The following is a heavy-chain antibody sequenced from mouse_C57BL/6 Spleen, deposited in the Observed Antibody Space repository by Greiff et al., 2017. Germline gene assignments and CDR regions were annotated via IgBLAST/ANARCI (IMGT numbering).Heavy chain of an antibody. V-gene: IGHV5-4*01. D-gene: IGHD1-1*01. Sequence: EVQGVESGGGLVKPGGSLKLSCAASGFTFSSYAMSWVRQTPEKRLEWVATISDGGSYTYYPDNVQGRFTISRDNAKNNLYLQMSHLKSEDTAMNYCAKEHYYGSIQAWCAYWGQGTLVTVSA. CDR3: AKEHYYGSIQAWCAY. CDR1: GFTFSSYA. J-gene: IGHJ3*01. CDR2: ISDGGSYT.